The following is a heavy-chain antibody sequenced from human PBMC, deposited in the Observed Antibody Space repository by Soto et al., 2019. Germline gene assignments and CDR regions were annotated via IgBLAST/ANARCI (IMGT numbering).Heavy chain of an antibody. CDR1: GFTFSSYS. D-gene: IGHD2-2*01. Sequence: GGSLRLSCAASGFTFSSYSMNWVRQAPGKGLEWVSYISSSSSYIYYADSVKGRFTISRDNAKNSLYLQMNSLRDEDTAVYYCAKDRSSTSCYAFDYWGQGTLVTVSS. J-gene: IGHJ4*02. CDR2: ISSSSSYI. V-gene: IGHV3-21*01. CDR3: AKDRSSTSCYAFDY.